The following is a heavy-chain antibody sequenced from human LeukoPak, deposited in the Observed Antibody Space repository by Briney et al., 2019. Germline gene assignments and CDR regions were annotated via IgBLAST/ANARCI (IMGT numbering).Heavy chain of an antibody. CDR2: IYDSGNE. D-gene: IGHD2/OR15-2a*01. J-gene: IGHJ6*03. V-gene: IGHV4-39*01. CDR3: ARQISDYYYYYMDF. CDR1: GGSISTSAFY. Sequence: SETLSLTCTVSGGSISTSAFYWGWIRQPQGKGLEWIVSIYDSGNEFYNPSLKSRVTISPDPSKNHFSLTLNSVTPADTAMYYCARQISDYYYYYMDFWGEGSTVAVSS.